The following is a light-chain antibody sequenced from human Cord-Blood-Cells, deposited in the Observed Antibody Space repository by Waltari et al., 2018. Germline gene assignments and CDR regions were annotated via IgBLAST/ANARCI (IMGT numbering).Light chain of an antibody. V-gene: IGKV3-20*01. CDR2: GAS. J-gene: IGKJ1*01. Sequence: EIVFTQSPGTLSLSPGERATLSCRASQRVSSSYLAWYQQKPGQAPRLLIYGASSRATGIPDRFSGSGSGTDFTLTISRLEPEDFAVYYCQQYGSTPMFGQGTKVEIK. CDR1: QRVSSSY. CDR3: QQYGSTPM.